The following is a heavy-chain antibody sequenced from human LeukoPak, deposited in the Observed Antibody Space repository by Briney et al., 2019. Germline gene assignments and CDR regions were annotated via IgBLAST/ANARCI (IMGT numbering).Heavy chain of an antibody. CDR2: IYYSGST. J-gene: IGHJ5*02. CDR1: GGSISSYY. D-gene: IGHD2-8*01. CDR3: ARHARRPGVMDWFDP. V-gene: IGHV4-59*04. Sequence: SETLSLTCTVSGGSISSYYWSWIRQPPGKGLEWIGYIYYSGSTYYNPSLKSRVTISVDTSKNQFSLKLSSVTAADTAVYYCARHARRPGVMDWFDPWGQGTLVTVSS.